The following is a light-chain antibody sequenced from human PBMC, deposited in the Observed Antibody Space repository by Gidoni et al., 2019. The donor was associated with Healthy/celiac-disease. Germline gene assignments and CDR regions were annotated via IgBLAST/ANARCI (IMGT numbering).Light chain of an antibody. J-gene: IGKJ2*01. Sequence: DIQMTQSPSTLSASVGDRVTITYRASQSISSWLAWYQQKPGKAPKLLIYKASSLESGVPSRFSGSGSGTEFTLTISSLQPDDFATYYCQQYNSYKVTFGQGTKLEIK. CDR2: KAS. CDR1: QSISSW. V-gene: IGKV1-5*03. CDR3: QQYNSYKVT.